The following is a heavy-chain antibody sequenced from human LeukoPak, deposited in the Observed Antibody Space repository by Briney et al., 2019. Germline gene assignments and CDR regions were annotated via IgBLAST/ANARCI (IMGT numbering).Heavy chain of an antibody. D-gene: IGHD2-2*01. CDR1: GFIFDDYG. Sequence: PGRPLRLSCVASGFIFDDYGMHWVRQAPGKGLEWVAGISWNSGSIGYADSVKGRFTIYRDNTKNSLYLEMNSLRAEDTALYYCAKDGSSTGHYYYGMDVWGQGTTVTVSS. CDR3: AKDGSSTGHYYYGMDV. J-gene: IGHJ6*02. V-gene: IGHV3-9*01. CDR2: ISWNSGSI.